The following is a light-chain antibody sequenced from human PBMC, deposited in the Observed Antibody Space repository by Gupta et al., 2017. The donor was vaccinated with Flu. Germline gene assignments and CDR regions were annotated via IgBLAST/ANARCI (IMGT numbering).Light chain of an antibody. CDR3: QQYNGYSRT. V-gene: IGKV1-5*03. J-gene: IGKJ1*01. Sequence: DIQMTQSPSTLSASVGDRVTITCRASQSIANWLAWYQQKPGKAPNLLIYKASSLETGVPSRFSGSGSGTDFTLTISSLQPDDFATYYCQQYNGYSRTFGQGTKVEIK. CDR1: QSIANW. CDR2: KAS.